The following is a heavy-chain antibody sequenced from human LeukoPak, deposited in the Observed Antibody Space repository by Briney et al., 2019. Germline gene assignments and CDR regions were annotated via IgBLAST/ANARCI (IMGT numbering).Heavy chain of an antibody. CDR2: INHSGST. D-gene: IGHD6-19*01. Sequence: WXWXRQPPGKGLEWIGEINHSGSTNYNPSLKSRVTISVDTSKNQFSLKLSSVTAADTAVYYCARRSDGIAVAGNLDYWGQGTLVTVSS. V-gene: IGHV4-34*01. CDR3: ARRSDGIAVAGNLDY. J-gene: IGHJ4*02.